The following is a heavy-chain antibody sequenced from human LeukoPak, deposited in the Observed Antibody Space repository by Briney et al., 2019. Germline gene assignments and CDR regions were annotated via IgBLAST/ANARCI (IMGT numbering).Heavy chain of an antibody. CDR2: ISWNSGSI. CDR3: AKGLVIDAFDI. D-gene: IGHD3-3*01. CDR1: GCTFDDYA. J-gene: IGHJ3*02. Sequence: PGRALRLSCAASGCTFDDYAMHWVRQAPGKGLEWVSGISWNSGSIGYADSVKGRFTISRDNAKNSLYLQMNSLRAEDTALYYCAKGLVIDAFDIWGQGTMVTVSS. V-gene: IGHV3-9*01.